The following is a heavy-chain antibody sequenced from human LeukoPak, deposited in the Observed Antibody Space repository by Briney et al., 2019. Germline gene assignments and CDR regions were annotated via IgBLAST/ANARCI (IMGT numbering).Heavy chain of an antibody. CDR3: AKLDGDSSGYYSLPYYYYGMDV. CDR1: GFTFSSYA. D-gene: IGHD3-22*01. V-gene: IGHV3-23*01. Sequence: GGSLRLSCAASGFTFSSYAMSWVRQAPGKGLEWVSAISGSGGSTYYADSVKGRFTISRDNSKNTLYLQMNSLRAEDTAVYYCAKLDGDSSGYYSLPYYYYGMDVWGQGTTVTVSS. CDR2: ISGSGGST. J-gene: IGHJ6*02.